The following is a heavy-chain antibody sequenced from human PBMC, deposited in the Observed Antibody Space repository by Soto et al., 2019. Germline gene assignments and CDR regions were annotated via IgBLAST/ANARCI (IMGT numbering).Heavy chain of an antibody. J-gene: IGHJ6*02. V-gene: IGHV3-23*01. D-gene: IGHD2-2*01. CDR1: GFTFSSYA. CDR3: AKRSRTLDAMDV. Sequence: GGSLRLSCAASGFTFSSYAMGWVRQAAGKGLEWISAISGSGGSTYYADSVKGRFTISRDKSTNKLYPQMNSMRAEDTAVYYCAKRSRTLDAMDVWGQGTTVTVSS. CDR2: ISGSGGST.